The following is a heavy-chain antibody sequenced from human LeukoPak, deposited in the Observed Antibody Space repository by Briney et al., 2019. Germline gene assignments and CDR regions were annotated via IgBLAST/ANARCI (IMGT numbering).Heavy chain of an antibody. D-gene: IGHD6-13*01. CDR1: GGSISSSSYY. V-gene: IGHV4-39*07. Sequence: MSSETLSLTCTVSGGSISSSSYYWGWIRQPPGKGLEWIGSIYYSGSTYYNPSLKSRVTISVDTSKNQFSLKLSSVTAADTAVYYCAGVRAGGIAFIWGQGTMVTVSS. CDR2: IYYSGST. J-gene: IGHJ3*02. CDR3: AGVRAGGIAFI.